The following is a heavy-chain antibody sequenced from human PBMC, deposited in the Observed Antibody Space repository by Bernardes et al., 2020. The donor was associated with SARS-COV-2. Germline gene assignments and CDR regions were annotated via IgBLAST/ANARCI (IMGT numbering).Heavy chain of an antibody. CDR2: IWYDGSNK. J-gene: IGHJ4*02. D-gene: IGHD6-19*01. CDR3: AREDQWPTGGIDY. CDR1: GFTFSSYG. Sequence: GGSLRLSCAASGFTFSSYGMHWVRQAPGKGLEWVAVIWYDGSNKYYADSVKGRFTISRDNSKNTLYLQMNSLRAEDTAVYYCAREDQWPTGGIDYWGQGTLVTVSS. V-gene: IGHV3-33*01.